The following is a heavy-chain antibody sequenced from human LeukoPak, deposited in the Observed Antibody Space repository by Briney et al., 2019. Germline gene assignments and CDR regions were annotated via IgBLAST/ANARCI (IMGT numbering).Heavy chain of an antibody. D-gene: IGHD5-18*01. J-gene: IGHJ4*02. Sequence: SQTLSLTCTVSGGSISSGSYYWRWIRQPAGKGLEWIGRIYTSGSTNYNPSLKSRVTISVDTSKNQFSLKLSSVTAADTAVYYCAREDTAMVTFDYWGQGTLVTVSS. CDR3: AREDTAMVTFDY. CDR2: IYTSGST. V-gene: IGHV4-61*02. CDR1: GGSISSGSYY.